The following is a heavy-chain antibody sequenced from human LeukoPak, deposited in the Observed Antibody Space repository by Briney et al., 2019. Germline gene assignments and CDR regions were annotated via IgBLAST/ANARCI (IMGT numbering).Heavy chain of an antibody. CDR2: MNPNSGNT. Sequence: ASVKVSCKASGYTFTSYDINWVRQATGQGLEWMGWMNPNSGNTGYAQKFQGRVTMTRNTSISTSYMELSSLRSEDTAVYYCAKARGYGGYDESLFDYWGQGTLVTVSS. CDR1: GYTFTSYD. J-gene: IGHJ4*02. CDR3: AKARGYGGYDESLFDY. V-gene: IGHV1-8*01. D-gene: IGHD5-12*01.